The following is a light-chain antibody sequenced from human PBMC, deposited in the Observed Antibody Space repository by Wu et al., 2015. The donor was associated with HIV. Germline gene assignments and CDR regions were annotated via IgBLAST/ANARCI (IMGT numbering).Light chain of an antibody. CDR1: QGISNS. V-gene: IGKV1-9*01. CDR2: DAS. J-gene: IGKJ2*01. CDR3: QQSYT. Sequence: DIQLTQSPSFLSASVGDRVTVTCRASQGISNSLVWYQQKPGKAPKLLIYDASTLHSGVPSGFSGSRSGTEFTLTISSLQSEDFALYYCQQSYTFGQGTKLEIK.